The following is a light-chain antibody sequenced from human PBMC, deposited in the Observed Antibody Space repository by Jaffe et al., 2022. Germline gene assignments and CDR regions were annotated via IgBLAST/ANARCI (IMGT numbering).Light chain of an antibody. J-gene: IGLJ2*01. CDR2: EVS. CDR3: SSYAGSNNSRVV. CDR1: SSDVGGYNY. V-gene: IGLV2-8*01. Sequence: QSALTQPPSASGSPGQSVTISCTGTSSDVGGYNYVSWYQQHPGKAPKLMIYEVSKRPSGVPDRFSGSKSGNTASLTVSGLQAEDEADYYCSSYAGSNNSRVVFGGGTKLTVL.